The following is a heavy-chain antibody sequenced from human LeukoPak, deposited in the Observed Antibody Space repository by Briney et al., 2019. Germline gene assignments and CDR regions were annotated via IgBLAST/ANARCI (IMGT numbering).Heavy chain of an antibody. CDR1: GFTLSNYG. Sequence: GGSLRLSCEASGFTLSNYGMDWVRQAPGKGLEWVSSISSSSAYIYYADSVRGRFTISRDNAKNSLYLQMNSLRAEDTAVYYCARELSSQGYYFDLWGQGSVVTVPS. J-gene: IGHJ4*02. V-gene: IGHV3-21*01. CDR2: ISSSSAYI. CDR3: ARELSSQGYYFDL. D-gene: IGHD2-2*01.